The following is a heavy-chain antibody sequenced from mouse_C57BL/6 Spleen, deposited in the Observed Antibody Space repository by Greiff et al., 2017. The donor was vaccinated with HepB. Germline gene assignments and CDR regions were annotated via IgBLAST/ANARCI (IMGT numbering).Heavy chain of an antibody. J-gene: IGHJ4*01. CDR1: GYTFTDYN. Sequence: EVHLVESGPELVKPGASVKIPCKASGYTFTDYNMDWVKQSHGKSLEWIGDINPNNGGTIYNQKFKGKATLTVDKSSSTAYMELRSLTSEDTAVYYCAMVLHYYGSNPYYYAMDYWGQGTSVTVSS. V-gene: IGHV1-18*01. D-gene: IGHD1-1*01. CDR3: AMVLHYYGSNPYYYAMDY. CDR2: INPNNGGT.